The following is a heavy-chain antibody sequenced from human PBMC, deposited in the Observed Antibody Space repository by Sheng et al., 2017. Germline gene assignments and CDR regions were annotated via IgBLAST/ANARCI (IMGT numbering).Heavy chain of an antibody. J-gene: IGHJ5*02. D-gene: IGHD6-6*01. CDR3: ARTPPGRQLGRFDP. V-gene: IGHV4-59*01. CDR1: GGSISSYY. Sequence: QVQLQESGPGLVKPSETLSLTCTVSGGSISSYYWSWIRQPPGKGLEWIGYIYYSGSTNYNPSLKSRVTISVDTSKNQFSLKLSSVTAADTAVYYCARTPPGRQLGRFDPWGQGTLVTVSS. CDR2: IYYSGST.